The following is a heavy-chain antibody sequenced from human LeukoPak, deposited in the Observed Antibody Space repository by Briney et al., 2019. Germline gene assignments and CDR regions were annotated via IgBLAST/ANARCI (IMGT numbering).Heavy chain of an antibody. CDR3: ARDRSSGWQGLVDV. J-gene: IGHJ6*02. CDR2: ISSSGSTI. V-gene: IGHV3-11*04. CDR1: GFTFSDYY. D-gene: IGHD6-19*01. Sequence: GGSLRLSCAASGFTFSDYYMSWIRQAPGKGLEWVSYISSSGSTIYYADSVKGRFTISRDNAKNSLYLQMNSLSDEDTAVYYCARDRSSGWQGLVDVWGQGTTVTVSS.